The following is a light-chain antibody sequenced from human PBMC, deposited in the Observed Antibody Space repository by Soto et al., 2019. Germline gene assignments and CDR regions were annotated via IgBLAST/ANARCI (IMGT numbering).Light chain of an antibody. J-gene: IGKJ2*01. CDR3: QQRSNWPRGT. Sequence: EIVLTQSPATLSLSPGERATLSCRASQSVGSYLGWYQHKPGQAPWLLIYDASNRAPGIPARFSGSGSGTDFTLTISSLEPEDFAVYYCQQRSNWPRGTFGQGTKLEIK. V-gene: IGKV3-11*01. CDR1: QSVGSY. CDR2: DAS.